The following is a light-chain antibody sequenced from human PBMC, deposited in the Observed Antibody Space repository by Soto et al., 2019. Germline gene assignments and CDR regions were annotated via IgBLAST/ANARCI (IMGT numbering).Light chain of an antibody. CDR3: QQYFEWPPMT. J-gene: IGKJ1*01. CDR1: QSVSGSY. V-gene: IGKV3-15*01. CDR2: GAS. Sequence: EIVLTQSPGTLSLSPGERAALSCRASQSVSGSYVAWYQQKPGQAPRLLISGASTRAAGISDRFRGSGSGTEFTLTISSLRSEDSAIYYCQQYFEWPPMTFGQGTKVEI.